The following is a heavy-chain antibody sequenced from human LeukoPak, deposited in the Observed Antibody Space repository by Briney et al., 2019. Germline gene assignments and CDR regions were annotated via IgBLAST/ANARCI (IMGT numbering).Heavy chain of an antibody. CDR1: GYTFTSNY. Sequence: ASVKVSCKAFGYTFTSNYMHWVRQAPGQGPEWMGVISPSGGSITYPQKFQGRVTLNRHMSTSTDYFELSSLKSEDTAVYFCARRHCTNGVCYDDRGAFDIWGRGTMVTVSS. V-gene: IGHV1-46*01. D-gene: IGHD2-8*01. CDR3: ARRHCTNGVCYDDRGAFDI. CDR2: ISPSGGSI. J-gene: IGHJ3*02.